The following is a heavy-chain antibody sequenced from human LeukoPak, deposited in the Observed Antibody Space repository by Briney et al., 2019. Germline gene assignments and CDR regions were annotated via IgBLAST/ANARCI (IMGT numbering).Heavy chain of an antibody. D-gene: IGHD1-26*01. J-gene: IGHJ4*02. V-gene: IGHV3-21*04. CDR1: GFTFSSYS. Sequence: GGSLRLSCAASGFTFSSYSMNWVRQAPGKGLEWVSSISSSGSYIYYADSVKGRFTISRDNSKNTLYLQMNSLRAEDTAVYYCAKDLYGFSGSYQGNIDYWGQGTLVTVSS. CDR3: AKDLYGFSGSYQGNIDY. CDR2: ISSSGSYI.